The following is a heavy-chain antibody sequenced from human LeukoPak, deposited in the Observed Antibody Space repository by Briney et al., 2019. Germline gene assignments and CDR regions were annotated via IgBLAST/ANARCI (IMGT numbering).Heavy chain of an antibody. Sequence: SETLSLTCAVYGGSFSGYYWSWIRQPPGKGLEWIGEINHSGSTNYNPSLKSRVTISVDTSENQFSLKLSSVTAADTAVYYCARDSSGYYDYWGQGTLVTVSS. D-gene: IGHD3-22*01. CDR2: INHSGST. CDR3: ARDSSGYYDY. J-gene: IGHJ4*02. V-gene: IGHV4-34*01. CDR1: GGSFSGYY.